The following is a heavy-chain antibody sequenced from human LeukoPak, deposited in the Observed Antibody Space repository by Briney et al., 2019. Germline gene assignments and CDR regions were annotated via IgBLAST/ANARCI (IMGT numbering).Heavy chain of an antibody. J-gene: IGHJ4*02. V-gene: IGHV3-23*01. CDR2: ISGGGETT. CDR1: GFTFSNYG. D-gene: IGHD4-17*01. CDR3: ARDYADYVGYFFFDY. Sequence: GGSLRLSCAASGFTFSNYGMSWVRQAPGKGLEWVSSISGGGETTYYADSAKGRFTISRDNSQNTLYLQMNSLRAEDTAVYYCARDYADYVGYFFFDYWGQGTLVTVSS.